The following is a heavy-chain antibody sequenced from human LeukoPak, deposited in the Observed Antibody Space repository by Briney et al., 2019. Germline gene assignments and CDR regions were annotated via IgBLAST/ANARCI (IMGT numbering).Heavy chain of an antibody. CDR3: ARDGGYCCSTSCYGI. V-gene: IGHV4-39*02. CDR2: IYDSGST. CDR1: GGSLSSSSDY. J-gene: IGHJ3*02. D-gene: IGHD2-2*01. Sequence: SETLSLTCTVSGGSLSSSSDYWGWLRQPPGKGLEWHGSIYDSGSTYYHPSLKRRVTISVNTPKNQFFLKVSAVTAANTAVYFCARDGGYCCSTSCYGIWGQGTMVTVSS.